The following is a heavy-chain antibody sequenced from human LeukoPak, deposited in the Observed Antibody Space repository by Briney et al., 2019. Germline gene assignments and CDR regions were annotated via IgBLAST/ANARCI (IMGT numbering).Heavy chain of an antibody. V-gene: IGHV4-59*12. Sequence: SETLSLTCTVSGGSISSYYWSWIRQPPGKGLEWIGYFYYSGSTNYNPSLKSRVTISLDTSKNQFSLKLSSVTAADTAVYYCARTRVPSKKYSSSWYGGAFDIWGQGTMVTVSS. CDR1: GGSISSYY. D-gene: IGHD6-13*01. CDR2: FYYSGST. J-gene: IGHJ3*02. CDR3: ARTRVPSKKYSSSWYGGAFDI.